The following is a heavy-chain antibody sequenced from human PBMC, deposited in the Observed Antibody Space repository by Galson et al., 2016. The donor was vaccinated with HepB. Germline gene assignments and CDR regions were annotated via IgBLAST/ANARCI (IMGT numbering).Heavy chain of an antibody. D-gene: IGHD1-26*01. Sequence: CAISGDSVSSDSAAWTWIRQSPSGGLEWLGRTYFRSNWYNDYPESVKSRVSIHPDTSRNEFSLHLKSVGPDDTAVYYCAREISSTHSGSYVDPWGQGTLVTVSS. V-gene: IGHV6-1*01. CDR2: TYFRSNWYN. J-gene: IGHJ5*02. CDR3: AREISSTHSGSYVDP. CDR1: GDSVSSDSAA.